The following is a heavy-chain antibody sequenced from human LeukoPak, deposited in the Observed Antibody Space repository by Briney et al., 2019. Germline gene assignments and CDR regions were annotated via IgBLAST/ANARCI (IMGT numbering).Heavy chain of an antibody. CDR3: AKPEGYYDSSGYSWANY. Sequence: GGSLRLSCAASGFTFSSYSMNWVRQAPGKGLEWVSYISSSSSTIYYAHSVKGRFTISRDNAKNSLYLQMNSLRAEDTAVYYCAKPEGYYDSSGYSWANYWGQGTLVTVSS. J-gene: IGHJ4*02. CDR2: ISSSSSTI. CDR1: GFTFSSYS. V-gene: IGHV3-48*01. D-gene: IGHD3-22*01.